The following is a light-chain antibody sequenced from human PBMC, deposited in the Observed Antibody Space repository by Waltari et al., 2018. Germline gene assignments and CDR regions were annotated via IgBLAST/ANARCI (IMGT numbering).Light chain of an antibody. J-gene: IGKJ1*01. V-gene: IGKV3-20*01. CDR2: GAS. CDR1: QCISRY. Sequence: FTQSPRTLSLSPGERASLACRASQCISRYLAWYQQKPGQAPRLLIYGASTRATGIPDRFSGSGSGTDFTLTISGLEPEDSAVYYCQHHFQSPATFGQGTKVEIK. CDR3: QHHFQSPAT.